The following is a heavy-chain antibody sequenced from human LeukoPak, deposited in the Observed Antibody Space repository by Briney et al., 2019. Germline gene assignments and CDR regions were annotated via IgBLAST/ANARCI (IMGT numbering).Heavy chain of an antibody. V-gene: IGHV3-30*04. D-gene: IGHD3-22*01. CDR1: GFTFSSYA. J-gene: IGHJ4*02. CDR3: ARDTFELLSYYYDSSGGSA. CDR2: ISYDGSNK. Sequence: GGSLRLSCAASGFTFSSYAMHWVRQAPGKGLEWVAVISYDGSNKYYADSVKGRFTISRDNSKNTLYLQMNSLRAEDTAVYYCARDTFELLSYYYDSSGGSAWGQGTLVTVSS.